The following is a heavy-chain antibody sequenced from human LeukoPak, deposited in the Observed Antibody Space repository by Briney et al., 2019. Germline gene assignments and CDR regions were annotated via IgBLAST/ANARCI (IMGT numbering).Heavy chain of an antibody. D-gene: IGHD3-22*01. CDR3: ARGLYDSSVGDYFDY. CDR2: ISGSGGST. V-gene: IGHV3-23*01. Sequence: GGSLRLSCAASGFTFSSYAMSWVRQAPGKGLEWVSAISGSGGSTYYADSVKGRFTISRDNSKNTLYLQMNSLRAEDTAVYYCARGLYDSSVGDYFDYWGQGTLVTVSS. J-gene: IGHJ4*02. CDR1: GFTFSSYA.